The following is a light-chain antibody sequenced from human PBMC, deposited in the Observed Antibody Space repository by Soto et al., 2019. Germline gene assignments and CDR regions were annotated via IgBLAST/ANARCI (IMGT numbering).Light chain of an antibody. CDR1: QGISNY. CDR2: AAS. CDR3: QKYKSNSMYT. V-gene: IGKV1-27*01. Sequence: DIQMTQSPSSLSASVGDRVTITCRASQGISNYLAWYQQKPGKVPKLLIYAASTLHSGVPSRFSGSGSGTDFTLTISSLQPEDVATYYCQKYKSNSMYTFGQGTKLEIK. J-gene: IGKJ2*01.